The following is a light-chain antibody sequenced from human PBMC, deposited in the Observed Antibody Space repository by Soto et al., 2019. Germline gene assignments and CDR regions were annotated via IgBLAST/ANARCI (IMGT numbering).Light chain of an antibody. Sequence: EIVGTPSPGTLSLSPGERATLSCRASQSVSSSYLAWYQQKPGQAPRLLIYVASSRATGIPDRFSGSGSGTEFTLTISRLEPEDCAVYYCQQYGSSPRTFGQGARREIK. V-gene: IGKV3-20*01. CDR2: VAS. CDR3: QQYGSSPRT. J-gene: IGKJ5*01. CDR1: QSVSSSY.